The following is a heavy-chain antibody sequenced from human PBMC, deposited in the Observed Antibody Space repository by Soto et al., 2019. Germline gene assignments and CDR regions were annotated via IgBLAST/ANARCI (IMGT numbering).Heavy chain of an antibody. CDR1: EFTVSSFV. Sequence: EVQVLESGGGLVQPGGSLRLSCAASEFTVSSFVMTWVRQAPGKGLEWVSVISSTDGDTYYADSVKGRFTISRDNSKNALALQMNSLRAEDTALYYCARGRWDRSGWYFDSWGQGTLVTVSS. CDR3: ARGRWDRSGWYFDS. D-gene: IGHD6-19*01. CDR2: ISSTDGDT. J-gene: IGHJ4*02. V-gene: IGHV3-23*01.